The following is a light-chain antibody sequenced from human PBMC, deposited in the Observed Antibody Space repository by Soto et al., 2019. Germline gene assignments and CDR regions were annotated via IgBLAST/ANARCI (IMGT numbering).Light chain of an antibody. CDR2: AAS. V-gene: IGKV1-39*01. J-gene: IGKJ2*01. CDR1: QSISNH. Sequence: DIQVTQSPSSLSASAGDRVTITCRASQSISNHLNWYQQKPGKAPNLLIYAASSLQSGVPSRFSGSGSGTDLTLTITSLQPEDFATYYCQQSYIMSEGYTFGQGTKLEIK. CDR3: QQSYIMSEGYT.